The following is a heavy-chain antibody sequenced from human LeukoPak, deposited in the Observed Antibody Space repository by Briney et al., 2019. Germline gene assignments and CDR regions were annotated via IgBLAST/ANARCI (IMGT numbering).Heavy chain of an antibody. D-gene: IGHD4-23*01. CDR3: ARVQSDYGGMYFDY. CDR2: INHSGST. CDR1: GGSFSGYY. J-gene: IGHJ4*02. V-gene: IGHV4-34*01. Sequence: SETLSLTCAVYGGSFSGYYWSWIRQPPGKGLEWIGEINHSGSTNYNPSLKSRVTISVDKSKNQFSLKLSSVTAADTAVYYCARVQSDYGGMYFDYWGQGTLVTVSS.